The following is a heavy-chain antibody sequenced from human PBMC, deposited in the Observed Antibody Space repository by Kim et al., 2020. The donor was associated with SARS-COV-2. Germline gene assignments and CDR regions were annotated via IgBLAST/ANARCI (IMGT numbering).Heavy chain of an antibody. J-gene: IGHJ4*02. CDR1: GGSIRSSSYY. V-gene: IGHV4-39*01. D-gene: IGHD1-26*01. Sequence: SETLSLTCTVSGGSIRSSSYYWAWSRQPPGKGLECIASIYYTGTTYYNPSLKSRLTLSVDTSKNQISLKVSSVTAADTAVYYCAILIVGATRIFDFWGQGTLVTVSS. CDR2: IYYTGTT. CDR3: AILIVGATRIFDF.